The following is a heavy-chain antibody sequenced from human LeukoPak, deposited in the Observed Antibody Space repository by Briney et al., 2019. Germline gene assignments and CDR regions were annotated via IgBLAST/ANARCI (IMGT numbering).Heavy chain of an antibody. CDR2: ITPIFGTA. J-gene: IGHJ4*02. D-gene: IGHD3-3*01. CDR3: ARDYATIFGVVINFLDY. Sequence: GASVKVSCKASGGTFSSYAISWVRQAPGQGPEWMGRITPIFGTANYAQKFQGRVTITTDESTSTAYMELSGLRSEDTAVYYCARDYATIFGVVINFLDYWGQGTLVTVSS. CDR1: GGTFSSYA. V-gene: IGHV1-69*05.